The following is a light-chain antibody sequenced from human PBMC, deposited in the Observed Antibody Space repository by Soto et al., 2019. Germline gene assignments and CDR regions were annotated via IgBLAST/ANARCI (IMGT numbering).Light chain of an antibody. CDR2: KAS. V-gene: IGKV1-5*03. Sequence: EIQMPQSPSTLSAAVGDKVTINCLASQSISSWLSWYQQKPGKAAKLLIYKASTLESGVPSNFSGSGSGTEFTLSISSLQPEDFATYYCQKYNSYPWTCGKGTTGDIK. CDR1: QSISSW. CDR3: QKYNSYPWT. J-gene: IGKJ1*01.